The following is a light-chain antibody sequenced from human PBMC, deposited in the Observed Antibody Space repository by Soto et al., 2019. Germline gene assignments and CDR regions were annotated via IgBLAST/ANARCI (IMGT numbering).Light chain of an antibody. J-gene: IGKJ2*01. CDR1: QNINTY. V-gene: IGKV1-39*01. CDR3: QQSYTTPYT. Sequence: DIQMTQSPSSLSASVGDRITITCRASQNINTYLNWFQQKPGKAPSLLIYAASSVQSGVPSRFSASGSVTDFTLTINSLQPEDFSAYYCQQSYTTPYTFGQGTKVEIK. CDR2: AAS.